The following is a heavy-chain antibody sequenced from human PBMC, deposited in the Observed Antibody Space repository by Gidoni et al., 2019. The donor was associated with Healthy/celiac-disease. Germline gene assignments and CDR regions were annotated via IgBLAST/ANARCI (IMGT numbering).Heavy chain of an antibody. CDR3: AKSAYGDYVPFDY. CDR2: ISGSGGNT. V-gene: IGHV3-23*04. D-gene: IGHD4-17*01. CDR1: GFTFSSYA. J-gene: IGHJ4*02. Sequence: EVQLVESGGGLVQPGGSLRLSCAASGFTFSSYAMSWVRQAPGKGLEWVSTISGSGGNTYYADSVKGRFTIARDNSKNTLYLQMNSLRAEDTAVYYCAKSAYGDYVPFDYWGQGTLVTVSS.